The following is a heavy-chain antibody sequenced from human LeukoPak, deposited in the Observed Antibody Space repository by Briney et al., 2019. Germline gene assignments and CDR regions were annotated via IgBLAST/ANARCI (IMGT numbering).Heavy chain of an antibody. CDR2: IKQDGAEK. Sequence: GGSLRLSCAASGFTFSSYWMGWGRQAPGKGLEWVASIKQDGAEKHYVDSVKGRFTISRDSAENSLYLQMNSLRVEDTAVYYCASGSSGRYFLYFEYWGQGALLTVSS. CDR1: GFTFSSYW. D-gene: IGHD6-19*01. CDR3: ASGSSGRYFLYFEY. V-gene: IGHV3-7*01. J-gene: IGHJ4*02.